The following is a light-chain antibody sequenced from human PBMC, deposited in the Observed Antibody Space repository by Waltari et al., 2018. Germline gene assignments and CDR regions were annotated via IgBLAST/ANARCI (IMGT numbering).Light chain of an antibody. J-gene: IGLJ2*01. Sequence: QSALTQPRSVSGSPGQSVTISCTGTSSDVVAFDYVSWYQHYPAKAPKLMIEDVNKRPAGVPDRFSGSKSGNTASLTISGLQAEDEAVYYCCSYAGTYILIFGGGTKLTVL. CDR3: CSYAGTYILI. V-gene: IGLV2-11*01. CDR2: DVN. CDR1: SSDVVAFDY.